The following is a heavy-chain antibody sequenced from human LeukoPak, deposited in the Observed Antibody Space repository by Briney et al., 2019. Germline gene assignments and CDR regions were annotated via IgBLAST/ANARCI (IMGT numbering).Heavy chain of an antibody. J-gene: IGHJ4*02. V-gene: IGHV5-51*01. CDR2: IYPDGSET. Sequence: GDSLKISCEGLGYSFSTYWSAWVRQRPGKGLEWMGIIYPDGSETRYDPSFEGQVTISADRSTSTAYLQWSSLRASDTAMYYCARASRDGYNQNFDHWGQGTLVTVSS. D-gene: IGHD5-24*01. CDR1: GYSFSTYW. CDR3: ARASRDGYNQNFDH.